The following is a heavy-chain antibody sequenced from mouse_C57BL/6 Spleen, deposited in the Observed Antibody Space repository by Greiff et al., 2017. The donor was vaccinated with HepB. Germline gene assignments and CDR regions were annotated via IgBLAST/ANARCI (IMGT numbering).Heavy chain of an antibody. Sequence: EVQLQQSGPELVKPGASVKMSCKASGYTFTDYNMHWVKQSHGKSLEWIGYINPNNGGTSYNQKFKGKATLTVNKSSSTAYMELRSLTSEDSAVYYCARFDYDSSWFAYWGQGTLVTVSA. D-gene: IGHD2-4*01. V-gene: IGHV1-22*01. CDR1: GYTFTDYN. CDR3: ARFDYDSSWFAY. CDR2: INPNNGGT. J-gene: IGHJ3*01.